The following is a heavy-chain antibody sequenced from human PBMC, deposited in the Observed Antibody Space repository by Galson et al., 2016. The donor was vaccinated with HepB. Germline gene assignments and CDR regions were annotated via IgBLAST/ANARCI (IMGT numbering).Heavy chain of an antibody. CDR2: IYSGGDT. D-gene: IGHD3/OR15-3a*01. V-gene: IGHV3-66*01. CDR3: ARDTWTWN. Sequence: SLRLSCAASGVTVSNSYMSWVRQAPGRGLEWVSVIYSGGDTFYADSVKGRFTISRDNSKNTLYLQMNSLRAEDTAVYYCARDTWTWNGGQGTRVTVSS. CDR1: GVTVSNSY. J-gene: IGHJ4*02.